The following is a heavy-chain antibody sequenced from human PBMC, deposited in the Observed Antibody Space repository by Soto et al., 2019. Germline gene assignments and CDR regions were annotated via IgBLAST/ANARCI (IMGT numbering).Heavy chain of an antibody. V-gene: IGHV4-59*01. CDR2: IYYSGST. CDR3: ARDYAPWGDGRVFGVSDYYYSYRDF. Sequence: SETLSLTCTVSGGSISSYYWSWIRQPPGKGLEWIGYIYYSGSTNYNPSLKSRVTISVDTSKNQFSLKLSSVTAADTAVYYCARDYAPWGDGRVFGVSDYYYSYRDFWGKGTTVTVS. CDR1: GGSISSYY. J-gene: IGHJ6*03. D-gene: IGHD3-10*02.